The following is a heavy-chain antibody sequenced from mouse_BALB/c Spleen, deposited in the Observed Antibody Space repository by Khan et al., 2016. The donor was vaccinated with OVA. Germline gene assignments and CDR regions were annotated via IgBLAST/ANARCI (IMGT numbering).Heavy chain of an antibody. J-gene: IGHJ3*01. CDR1: GYTFTSYW. V-gene: IGHV1-5*01. CDR2: IYPGNTDT. Sequence: XQLQQSGTVLARPGASVKMSCKASGYTFTSYWMHWVKQRPGQGLEWIGDIYPGNTDTNYNQKFKGKANLTAVTSTSTAYMELYSLTNEDSAVYYCTRRNWDVAWFAYWGQGTLVTVSA. CDR3: TRRNWDVAWFAY. D-gene: IGHD4-1*01.